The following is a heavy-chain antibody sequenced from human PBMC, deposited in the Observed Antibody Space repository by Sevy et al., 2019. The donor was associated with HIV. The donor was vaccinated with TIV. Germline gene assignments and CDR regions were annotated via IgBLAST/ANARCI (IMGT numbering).Heavy chain of an antibody. CDR2: IKSKTDGGTT. V-gene: IGHV3-15*01. Sequence: GGSLRLSCAASGFTFSNAWMSWVRQAPGKGLEWVGRIKSKTDGGTTDYAAPVKGRFTISRDDSKNTLYLQMNSLKTEDTDVYYCTTDGRGYCSGGSCYSVDYYYYYMDVWGKGTTVTVSS. D-gene: IGHD2-15*01. CDR3: TTDGRGYCSGGSCYSVDYYYYYMDV. CDR1: GFTFSNAW. J-gene: IGHJ6*03.